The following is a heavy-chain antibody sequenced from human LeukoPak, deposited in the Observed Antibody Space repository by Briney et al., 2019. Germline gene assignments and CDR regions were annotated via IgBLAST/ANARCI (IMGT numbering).Heavy chain of an antibody. CDR2: IYYSGST. Sequence: PSQTLSLTCTVSVGSISSGDYYWSWIRQPPGKGLEWIGYIYYSGSTYYNPSLKSRVTISVDTSKNQFSLKLSSVTAADTAVYYCAREVVAALNWFDPWGQGTLVTVSS. D-gene: IGHD2-15*01. J-gene: IGHJ5*02. V-gene: IGHV4-30-4*01. CDR1: VGSISSGDYY. CDR3: AREVVAALNWFDP.